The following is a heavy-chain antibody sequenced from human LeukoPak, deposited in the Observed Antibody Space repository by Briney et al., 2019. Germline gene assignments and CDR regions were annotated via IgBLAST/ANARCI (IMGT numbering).Heavy chain of an antibody. CDR1: GFTFSTYA. J-gene: IGHJ4*02. V-gene: IGHV3-21*01. D-gene: IGHD1-26*01. CDR2: ICSTGSCI. CDR3: VRVGAASDRSGKGQLPAHFDY. Sequence: GGSLTLSCAASGFTFSTYAMNWVRQAPGKGLEWVSAICSTGSCILYADSVEGRFTISRDNAENSLYLQMNSLRAEDTALYYCVRVGAASDRSGKGQLPAHFDYWGQGTLVTVSS.